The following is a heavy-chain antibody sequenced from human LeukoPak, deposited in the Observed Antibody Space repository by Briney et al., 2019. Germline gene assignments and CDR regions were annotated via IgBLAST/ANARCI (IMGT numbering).Heavy chain of an antibody. V-gene: IGHV3-30*18. CDR2: ISYDGSNK. J-gene: IGHJ4*02. D-gene: IGHD3-16*01. Sequence: GRSLRLSCAASGFTFSSYGMHWVRQAPGKGLEWVAVISYDGSNKYYADSVKGRFTISRDNSKNTLYLQMNSLRAEDTAVYYCAKFGGSSSPGVDYWGQGTLVTVSS. CDR3: AKFGGSSSPGVDY. CDR1: GFTFSSYG.